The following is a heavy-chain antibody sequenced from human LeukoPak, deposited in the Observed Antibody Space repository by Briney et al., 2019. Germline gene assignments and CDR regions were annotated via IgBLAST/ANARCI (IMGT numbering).Heavy chain of an antibody. Sequence: SETLSLTCTVSGGSISSYYWSWIRQPAGKGLEWIGRIYTSGSTNYYPSLKSRVTMSVDTSKNQFSLKLSSVTAADTAVYYCARDFRWDKTSQQLGHVEAFDIWGQGTMVTVSS. CDR3: ARDFRWDKTSQQLGHVEAFDI. V-gene: IGHV4-4*07. D-gene: IGHD6-13*01. J-gene: IGHJ3*02. CDR1: GGSISSYY. CDR2: IYTSGST.